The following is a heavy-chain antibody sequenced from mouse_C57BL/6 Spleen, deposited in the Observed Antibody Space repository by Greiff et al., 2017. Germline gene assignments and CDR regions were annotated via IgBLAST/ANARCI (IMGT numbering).Heavy chain of an antibody. CDR3: AREDITTVVFDY. D-gene: IGHD1-1*01. V-gene: IGHV1-82*01. J-gene: IGHJ2*01. CDR1: GYAFSSSW. Sequence: VQLVESGPELVKPGASVKISCKASGYAFSSSWMNWVKQRPGKGLEWIGRIYPGDGDTNYNGKFKGKATLTADKSSSTAYMQLSSLTSEDSAVYFCAREDITTVVFDYWGQGTTLTVSS. CDR2: IYPGDGDT.